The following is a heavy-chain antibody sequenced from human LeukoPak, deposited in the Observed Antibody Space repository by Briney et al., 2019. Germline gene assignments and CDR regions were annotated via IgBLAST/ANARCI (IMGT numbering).Heavy chain of an antibody. CDR3: ARWVLPFHTTNGMDV. J-gene: IGHJ6*02. D-gene: IGHD1-26*01. V-gene: IGHV1-3*01. CDR2: INAGNGNT. Sequence: ASVKVSCKASGYTFTSYAMHWVRQAPGQRLEWMGWINAGNGNTKYSQKFQGRVTITRDTSASTAYMELSSLRSEDTAVYYCARWVLPFHTTNGMDVWGQGTTVTVSS. CDR1: GYTFTSYA.